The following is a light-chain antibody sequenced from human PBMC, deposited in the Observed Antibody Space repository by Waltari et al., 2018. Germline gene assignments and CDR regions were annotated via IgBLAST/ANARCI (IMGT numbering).Light chain of an antibody. Sequence: QSALTQPRSVSGSPGQSVTISCSGTSSDVGSYNFVSWYQQHPGNAPKVLIYDVVKRPSGVPDRFSGSKSGNTASLTISGLQTEDESDYYCCSYAGSYTFVFGGGTQLTVL. V-gene: IGLV2-11*01. CDR1: SSDVGSYNF. J-gene: IGLJ7*01. CDR2: DVV. CDR3: CSYAGSYTFV.